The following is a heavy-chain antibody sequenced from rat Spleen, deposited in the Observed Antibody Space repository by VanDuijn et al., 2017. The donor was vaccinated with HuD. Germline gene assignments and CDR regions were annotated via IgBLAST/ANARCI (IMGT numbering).Heavy chain of an antibody. D-gene: IGHD5-1*01. J-gene: IGHJ2*01. CDR1: GFTFSNYG. Sequence: EVQLVESGGGLVQPGRSLKLSYVVSGFTFSNYGMAWVRQAPTKGLEWVASISTGGGNTYYRDSVEGRFTISRDNAKSTLYLQMDGLRSEDTATYYCARRGITGPGYFDYWGQGVMVTVSS. V-gene: IGHV5S13*01. CDR2: ISTGGGNT. CDR3: ARRGITGPGYFDY.